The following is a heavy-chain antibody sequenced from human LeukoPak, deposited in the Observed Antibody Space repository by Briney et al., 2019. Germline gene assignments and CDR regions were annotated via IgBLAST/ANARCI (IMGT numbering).Heavy chain of an antibody. Sequence: PGGSLRLSCVASGFTFSSYWMSWVRQAPGEGLEWVANIKQDGTEKNYVDSVKGRFTISRDNAKNSLYLQMNSLRAEDTAVYYCAKDLHYGSGSPPFDYWGQGTLVTVSS. J-gene: IGHJ4*02. CDR2: IKQDGTEK. CDR3: AKDLHYGSGSPPFDY. D-gene: IGHD3-10*01. V-gene: IGHV3-7*01. CDR1: GFTFSSYW.